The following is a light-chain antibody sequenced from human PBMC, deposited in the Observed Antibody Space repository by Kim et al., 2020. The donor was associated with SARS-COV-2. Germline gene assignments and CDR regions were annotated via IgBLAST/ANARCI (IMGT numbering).Light chain of an antibody. V-gene: IGKV3-15*01. CDR2: GAS. Sequence: SPGERAARSCRASQTIYSNLAWYQQKPGQAPRLLIYGASTRATDIPARFSGSGSGTEFTLTINSLQSEDFAVYYCQQCNNWPRTFGQGTKLEI. J-gene: IGKJ2*02. CDR3: QQCNNWPRT. CDR1: QTIYSN.